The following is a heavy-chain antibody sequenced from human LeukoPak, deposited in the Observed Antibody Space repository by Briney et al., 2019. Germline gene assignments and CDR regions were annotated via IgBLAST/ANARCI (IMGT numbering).Heavy chain of an antibody. Sequence: GGSLRLSCAASGFTFSTYWMFWVRQAPGKGLEWLASIKNDGSDIYYEDSVKGRFTISRDNAKNSLYLQLNSLRAEDTAVYFCARGHYDILTGYFDHWGQGTLVTVSS. J-gene: IGHJ4*02. CDR1: GFTFSTYW. V-gene: IGHV3-7*01. CDR2: IKNDGSDI. CDR3: ARGHYDILTGYFDH. D-gene: IGHD3-9*01.